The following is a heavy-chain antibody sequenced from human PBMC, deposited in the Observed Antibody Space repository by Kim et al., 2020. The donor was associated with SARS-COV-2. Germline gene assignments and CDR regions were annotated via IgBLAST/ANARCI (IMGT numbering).Heavy chain of an antibody. D-gene: IGHD3-10*01. Sequence: ASVKVSCKASGYTFTSYGISWVRQAPGQGLEWMGWISAYNGNTNYAQKLQGRVTMTTDTSTSTAYMELRSLRSDDTAVYYCARSGQPLVPTNIYYGMDVWGQGTTVTVSS. CDR2: ISAYNGNT. CDR3: ARSGQPLVPTNIYYGMDV. J-gene: IGHJ6*02. CDR1: GYTFTSYG. V-gene: IGHV1-18*01.